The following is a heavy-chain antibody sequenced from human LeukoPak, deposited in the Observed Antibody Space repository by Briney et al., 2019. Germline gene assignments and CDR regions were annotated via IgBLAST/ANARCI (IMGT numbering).Heavy chain of an antibody. CDR1: GGTFSSYA. D-gene: IGHD6-13*01. CDR2: IIPIFGTA. J-gene: IGHJ4*02. CDR3: ARDLRGSSTVPGGKDY. Sequence: GASVKVSCKASGGTFSSYAISWVRQAPGQGLEWMGGIIPIFGTANYAQKFQGRVTITADKSTSTAYMELRSLRSDDTAVYYCARDLRGSSTVPGGKDYWGQGTLVTVSS. V-gene: IGHV1-69*06.